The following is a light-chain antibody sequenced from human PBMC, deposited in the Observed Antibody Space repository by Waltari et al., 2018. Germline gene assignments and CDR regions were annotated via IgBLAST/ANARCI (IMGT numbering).Light chain of an antibody. V-gene: IGLV2-23*02. CDR2: EVS. J-gene: IGLJ2*01. CDR1: SSDVGSYNL. Sequence: QSALTQPASVSGSHGQSITISCTGTSSDVGSYNLFSWYQQHPGKAPKLMIYEVSKRPSGVSNRFSGSKSGNTASLTISGLQAEDEADYYCCSYAGSSTLVFGGGTKLTVL. CDR3: CSYAGSSTLV.